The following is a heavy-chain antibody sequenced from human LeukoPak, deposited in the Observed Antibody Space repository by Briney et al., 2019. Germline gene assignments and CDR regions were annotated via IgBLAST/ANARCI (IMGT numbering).Heavy chain of an antibody. J-gene: IGHJ6*02. Sequence: GGSLRLSCAASGFTFSSYSMNWVRQAPGKGLEWVSSISSSSSYIYYADSVKGRFTISRDNAKNSLYLQMNSLRAEDTAVYYCARAEDPHILTGYQSYYYYGMDVWGQGTTVTVSS. D-gene: IGHD3-9*01. CDR2: ISSSSSYI. CDR1: GFTFSSYS. V-gene: IGHV3-21*01. CDR3: ARAEDPHILTGYQSYYYYGMDV.